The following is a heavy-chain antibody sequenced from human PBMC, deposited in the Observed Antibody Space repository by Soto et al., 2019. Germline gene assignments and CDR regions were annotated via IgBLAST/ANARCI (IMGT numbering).Heavy chain of an antibody. CDR3: ARAFSMHGPDPYGDYLPPVAFDI. CDR1: GGSISSYY. CDR2: IYYSGST. D-gene: IGHD4-17*01. J-gene: IGHJ3*02. V-gene: IGHV4-59*01. Sequence: SETLSLTCTVSGGSISSYYWSWIRQPPGKGLEWIGYIYYSGSTNYNPSLKSRVTISVDTSKNQFSLKLSSVTAADTAVYYCARAFSMHGPDPYGDYLPPVAFDIWGQGTMVTVSS.